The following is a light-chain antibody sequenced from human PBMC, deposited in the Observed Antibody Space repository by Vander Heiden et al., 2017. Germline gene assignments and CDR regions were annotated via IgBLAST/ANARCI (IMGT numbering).Light chain of an antibody. CDR2: LGS. V-gene: IGKV2-28*01. J-gene: IGKJ5*01. CDR1: QSPLHSNGYNC. Sequence: DIVMTQSPLSLPVTPGEPASISCRSSQSPLHSNGYNCLDWYLQKPGQSPQLLIYLGSNRASGVPDRFSDSGSGTDFTLKISRVEAEDVGVYYCMQALQTPTAFGQGTRLEIK. CDR3: MQALQTPTA.